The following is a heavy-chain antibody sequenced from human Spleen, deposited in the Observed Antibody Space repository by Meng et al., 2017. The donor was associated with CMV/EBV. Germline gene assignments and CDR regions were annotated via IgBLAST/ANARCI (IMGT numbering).Heavy chain of an antibody. D-gene: IGHD2-2*01. CDR2: MNPNSGNT. V-gene: IGHV1-8*03. Sequence: ASVKVSCKASGYTFTGYYMHWVRQAPGQGLEWMGWMNPNSGNTGYAQKFQGRVTITRNTSISTAYMELSSLRSEDTAVYYCARGGRYQLPITFLFDPWGQGTLVTVSS. CDR3: ARGGRYQLPITFLFDP. CDR1: GYTFTGYY. J-gene: IGHJ5*02.